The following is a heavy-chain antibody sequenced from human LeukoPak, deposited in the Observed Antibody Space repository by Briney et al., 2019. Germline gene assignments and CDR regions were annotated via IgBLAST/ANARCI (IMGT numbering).Heavy chain of an antibody. CDR3: ARNVASGFDS. V-gene: IGHV1-46*01. Sequence: ASVKVSCKASGYTFTGYYMHWVRQAPGQGLEWMGMINPSGGSTSYAQKFQGRVTMTGDTSTSTTYMELNSLRSEDTAVYYCARNVASGFDSWGQGTLATVSS. D-gene: IGHD3-10*01. CDR2: INPSGGST. CDR1: GYTFTGYY. J-gene: IGHJ4*02.